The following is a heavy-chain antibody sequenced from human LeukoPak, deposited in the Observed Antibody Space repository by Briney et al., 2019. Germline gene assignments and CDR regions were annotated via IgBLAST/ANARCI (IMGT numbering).Heavy chain of an antibody. CDR2: INPNCGGT. CDR3: ARDSSGSYGWFDP. CDR1: GYTFTGYY. D-gene: IGHD1-26*01. J-gene: IGHJ5*02. V-gene: IGHV1-2*06. Sequence: ASVKVSCKASGYTFTGYYMHWVRQAPGQGLEWMRRINPNCGGTNYAQKFQGRVTMTRDTSISTAYMELSRLRSDDTAVYYCARDSSGSYGWFDPWGQGTLVTVSS.